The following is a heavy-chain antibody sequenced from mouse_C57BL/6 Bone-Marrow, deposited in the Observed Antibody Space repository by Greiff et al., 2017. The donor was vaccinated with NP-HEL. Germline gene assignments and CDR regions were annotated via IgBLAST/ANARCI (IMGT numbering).Heavy chain of an antibody. Sequence: EVKVEESGGGLVQPGESLKLSCESNEYEFPSHDMSWVRKTPEKRLELVAAINSDGGSTYYPDTMERRFIISRDNTKKTLYLQMSSLRSEDTALYYCARGGYYEAMDYWGQGTSVTVSS. J-gene: IGHJ4*01. CDR3: ARGGYYEAMDY. V-gene: IGHV5-2*03. CDR2: INSDGGST. D-gene: IGHD2-3*01. CDR1: EYEFPSHD.